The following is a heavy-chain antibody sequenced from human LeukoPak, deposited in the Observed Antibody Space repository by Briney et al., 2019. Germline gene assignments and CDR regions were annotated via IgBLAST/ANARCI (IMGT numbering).Heavy chain of an antibody. CDR2: ITHFGST. D-gene: IGHD4-17*01. V-gene: IGHV4-34*01. Sequence: SETLSLTCAVHGGSLTSYFWSWIRQPPGKGLEWIGEITHFGSTNYDPSLRSRVTISRDTSKNQFSLRLTSVTAADTAVYYCARGPLADYGEAFDIWGQGTMVTVSS. CDR3: ARGPLADYGEAFDI. J-gene: IGHJ3*02. CDR1: GGSLTSYF.